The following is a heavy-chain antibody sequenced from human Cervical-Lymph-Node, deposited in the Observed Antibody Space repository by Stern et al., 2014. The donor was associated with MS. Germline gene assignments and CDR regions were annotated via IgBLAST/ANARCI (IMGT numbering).Heavy chain of an antibody. CDR2: IIPIFDTP. J-gene: IGHJ3*01. V-gene: IGHV1-69*06. CDR3: VLPSTVTTAAFDV. Sequence: QLVASGAEVNKPGSSVKVSCKASGGTFSTFSINWVRQVSGQTLEWMGGIIPIFDTPIFAQKFQVRVTITADSSTSTVYMALNSLRFDDTAVYYCVLPSTVTTAAFDVWGRGTMVTVSS. D-gene: IGHD4-11*01. CDR1: GGTFSTFS.